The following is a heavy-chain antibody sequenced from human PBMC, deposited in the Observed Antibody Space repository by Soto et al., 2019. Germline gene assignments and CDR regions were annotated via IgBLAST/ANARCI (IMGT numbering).Heavy chain of an antibody. J-gene: IGHJ2*01. CDR3: ARTWYFDL. CDR1: GFTVSNNY. Sequence: EVPLVESGGGLVQPGGSLRLSCAASGFTVSNNYMSWVRQAPGKGLEWVSVIYSSGTTFYADSVEGRFTISRDHSKNTLYLQMNSLKAEDTAMYFCARTWYFDLWGRGTLVTVSS. CDR2: IYSSGTT. V-gene: IGHV3-66*01.